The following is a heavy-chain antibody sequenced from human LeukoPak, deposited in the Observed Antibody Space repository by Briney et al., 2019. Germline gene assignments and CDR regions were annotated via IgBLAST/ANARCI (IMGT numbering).Heavy chain of an antibody. CDR3: ATTRLWFGELLYDY. J-gene: IGHJ4*02. CDR2: INHSGST. Sequence: SETLSLTCAVYGGSFSGYYWSWIRQPPGKGLEWIGEINHSGSTNYNPSLKSRVTISVDTSKNQFSLKLSSVTAADTAVYYCATTRLWFGELLYDYWGQGTLVTVSS. CDR1: GGSFSGYY. V-gene: IGHV4-34*01. D-gene: IGHD3-10*01.